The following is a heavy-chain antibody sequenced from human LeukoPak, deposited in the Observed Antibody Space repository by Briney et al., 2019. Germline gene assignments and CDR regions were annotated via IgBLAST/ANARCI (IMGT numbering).Heavy chain of an antibody. D-gene: IGHD2-15*01. J-gene: IGHJ6*01. Sequence: PGGSLRLSCAASGFTFSSCAMSWVRQAPGKGLEWVSTLSASASDGGAYYEDSVKGRFTISRDNAENSLYLQVNSLRAEDTAVYYCARGSEGYFSGGGCYYGMDVWGQGTTVTVSS. CDR2: LSASASDGGA. V-gene: IGHV3-23*01. CDR1: GFTFSSCA. CDR3: ARGSEGYFSGGGCYYGMDV.